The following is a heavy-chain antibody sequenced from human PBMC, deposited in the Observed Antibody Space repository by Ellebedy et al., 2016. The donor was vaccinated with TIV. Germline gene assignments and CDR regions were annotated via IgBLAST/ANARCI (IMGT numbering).Heavy chain of an antibody. V-gene: IGHV1-2*02. CDR2: INPNSGGT. CDR3: ARGGGNTRFEY. CDR1: GYTFPGPY. D-gene: IGHD1-7*01. Sequence: ASVKVSXXAYGYTFPGPYMHWVRQAPGQGLEWVGRINPNSGGTKYAQNFQGRVTMTTDTPSNTAYMELSGLTFDDTAVYYCARGGGNTRFEYWGRGTLVTVSS. J-gene: IGHJ4*02.